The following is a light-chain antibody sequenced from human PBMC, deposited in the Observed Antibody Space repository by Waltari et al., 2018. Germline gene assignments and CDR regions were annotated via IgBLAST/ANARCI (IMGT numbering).Light chain of an antibody. Sequence: EIVLTQSPGTLSLSPGERATPSCRASQSVSRALAWYQQKPGQAPRPLIYGASNRATGIPDRFSGSGSGTDFSLTISRLDPEDVAVYFCQHYVRLPATFGQGTKVEIK. CDR3: QHYVRLPAT. CDR2: GAS. V-gene: IGKV3-20*01. CDR1: QSVSRA. J-gene: IGKJ1*01.